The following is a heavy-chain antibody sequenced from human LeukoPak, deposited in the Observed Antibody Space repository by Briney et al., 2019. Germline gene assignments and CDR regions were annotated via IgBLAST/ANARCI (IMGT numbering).Heavy chain of an antibody. CDR2: ISGSGGST. Sequence: GGSLRLSCAASGFTFSSYAMSWVRKAPGKGLEWVSAISGSGGSTYYADSVKGRFTISRDNSKNTLYLQMNSLRAEDTAVYYCAKNRDGYNLFDYWGQGTLVTVSS. CDR3: AKNRDGYNLFDY. D-gene: IGHD5-24*01. CDR1: GFTFSSYA. J-gene: IGHJ4*02. V-gene: IGHV3-23*01.